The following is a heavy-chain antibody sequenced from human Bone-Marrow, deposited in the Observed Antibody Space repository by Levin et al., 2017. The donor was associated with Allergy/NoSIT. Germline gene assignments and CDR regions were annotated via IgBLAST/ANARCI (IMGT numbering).Heavy chain of an antibody. CDR2: ISYDGSNK. CDR1: GFTFSSYA. CDR3: AREGRFTNALLPLQLGWGWFDP. D-gene: IGHD2-8*01. Sequence: GGSLRLSCAASGFTFSSYAMHWVRQAPGKGLEWVAVISYDGSNKYYADSVKGRFTISRDNSKNTLYLQMNSLRAEDTAVYYCAREGRFTNALLPLQLGWGWFDPWGQGTLVTVSS. V-gene: IGHV3-30-3*01. J-gene: IGHJ5*02.